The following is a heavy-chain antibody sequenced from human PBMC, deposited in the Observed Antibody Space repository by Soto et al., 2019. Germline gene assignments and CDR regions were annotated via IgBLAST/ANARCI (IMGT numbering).Heavy chain of an antibody. CDR3: AREFPLDYDFWSGYYEY. CDR2: ISYDGSNK. D-gene: IGHD3-3*01. CDR1: GFTFSSYA. V-gene: IGHV3-30-3*01. Sequence: PGGSLRLSCAASGFTFSSYAMHWVRQAPGKGLEWVAVISYDGSNKYYADSVKGRFTISRDNSKNTLYLQMNSLRAEDTAVYYCAREFPLDYDFWSGYYEYWGQRT. J-gene: IGHJ4*02.